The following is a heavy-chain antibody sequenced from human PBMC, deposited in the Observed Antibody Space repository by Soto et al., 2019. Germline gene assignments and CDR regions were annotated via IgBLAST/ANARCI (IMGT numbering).Heavy chain of an antibody. J-gene: IGHJ5*02. CDR1: GYTFTTYD. D-gene: IGHD2-2*01. Sequence: ASVKVSCKASGYTFTTYDISWVRQAPGQGLEWMGWISAYNGNTNYAQKLQGRVTMTTDTSTSTAYMELRSPRSDDTAVYYCARVGGYCSSTSCYRWFDPWGQGTLVTVSS. CDR3: ARVGGYCSSTSCYRWFDP. V-gene: IGHV1-18*04. CDR2: ISAYNGNT.